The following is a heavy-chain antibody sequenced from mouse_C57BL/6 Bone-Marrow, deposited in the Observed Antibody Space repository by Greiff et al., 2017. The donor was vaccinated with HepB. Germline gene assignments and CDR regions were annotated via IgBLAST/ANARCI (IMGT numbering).Heavy chain of an antibody. CDR1: GFTFSSYA. CDR3: ARAGFDYEDAMDY. D-gene: IGHD2-4*01. Sequence: EVMLVESGGGLVKPGGSLKLSCAASGFTFSSYAMSWVRQTPEKRLEWVATISDGGSYTYYPDNVKGRFTISRDNAKNNLYLQMSHLKSEDTAMYYCARAGFDYEDAMDYWGQGTSVTVSS. CDR2: ISDGGSYT. V-gene: IGHV5-4*03. J-gene: IGHJ4*01.